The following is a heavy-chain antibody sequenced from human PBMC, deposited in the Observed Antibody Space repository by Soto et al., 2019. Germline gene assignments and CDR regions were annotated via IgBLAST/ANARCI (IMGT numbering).Heavy chain of an antibody. D-gene: IGHD2-2*01. V-gene: IGHV5-51*01. Sequence: GESLKISCKGSGYSFTNYWIGWVRQMPGKGLEWMVIIYPGDSDTRYSPSFQGQVTISADKSISTAYLHWSSLKASDTAMYYFTLNTGLSCSRTICSTMDVWGQGTSLTVSS. CDR1: GYSFTNYW. CDR2: IYPGDSDT. J-gene: IGHJ6*02. CDR3: TLNTGLSCSRTICSTMDV.